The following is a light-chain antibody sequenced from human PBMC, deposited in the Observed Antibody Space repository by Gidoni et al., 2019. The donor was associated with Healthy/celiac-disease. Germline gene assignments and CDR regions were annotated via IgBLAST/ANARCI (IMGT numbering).Light chain of an antibody. V-gene: IGKV3-11*01. CDR1: QSVSSY. Sequence: ELVLTQSPATMSLSPGERVTLSCRSCQSVSSYLAWYQQKPVQAPRLLIYDASNRATGIPARFSGSGSGTDFTLTISSLEPEDFAVYYCRQRSNWLYTFGQGTRLEIK. J-gene: IGKJ2*01. CDR3: RQRSNWLYT. CDR2: DAS.